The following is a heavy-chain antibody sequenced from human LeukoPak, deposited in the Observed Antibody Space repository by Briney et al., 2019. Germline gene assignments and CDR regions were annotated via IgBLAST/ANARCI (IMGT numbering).Heavy chain of an antibody. J-gene: IGHJ4*02. V-gene: IGHV4-59*01. CDR2: IYYSGST. CDR1: GGSISSYY. Sequence: PSETLSLTCTVSGGSISSYYWSWIRQPPGKGLEWIGYIYYSGSTNYNPSLKGRVTISVDTSKNQFSLKLSSVTAADTAVYYCARGSYSPDFDYWGQGTLVTVSS. CDR3: ARGSYSPDFDY. D-gene: IGHD5-18*01.